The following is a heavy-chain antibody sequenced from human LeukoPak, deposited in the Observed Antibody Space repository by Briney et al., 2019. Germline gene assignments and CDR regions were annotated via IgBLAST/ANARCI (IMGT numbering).Heavy chain of an antibody. CDR1: GYTFTSYG. CDR3: ARGGRRSYYYDSSGYHSFDY. CDR2: ISAYNGNT. D-gene: IGHD3-22*01. V-gene: IGHV1-18*01. J-gene: IGHJ4*02. Sequence: ASVKVSCKASGYTFTSYGISWVRQAPGQGLEWMGWISAYNGNTNYAQKLQGRVTMTTDTSTSTAYIALRSLRSDDTAVYYCARGGRRSYYYDSSGYHSFDYWGQGTLVTVSS.